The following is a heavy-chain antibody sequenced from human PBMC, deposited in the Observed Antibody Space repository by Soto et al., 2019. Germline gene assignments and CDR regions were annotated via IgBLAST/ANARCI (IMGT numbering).Heavy chain of an antibody. CDR1: GYTLTGNY. Sequence: ASVKVSCKDSGYTLTGNYRQWVRQAPGQGLEWMGWINPNSGGTNYAQKFQGWVTMTRDTSISTAYMELSRLRSDDTAVYYCARFRSGYAISDDAFDIWGQGTMVTVSS. CDR3: ARFRSGYAISDDAFDI. J-gene: IGHJ3*02. D-gene: IGHD2-8*01. V-gene: IGHV1-2*04. CDR2: INPNSGGT.